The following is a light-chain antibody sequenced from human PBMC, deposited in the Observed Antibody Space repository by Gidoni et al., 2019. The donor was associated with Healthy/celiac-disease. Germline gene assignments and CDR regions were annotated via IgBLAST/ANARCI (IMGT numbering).Light chain of an antibody. CDR3: QQSYSTPLT. CDR1: QSISSY. J-gene: IGKJ4*01. V-gene: IGKV1-39*01. Sequence: SLSASVGDRVTITCRASQSISSYLHWYQQKPGKAPKLLIYAASSLQSGVPSRFSGSGSGTDFTLTISSLQPEDFATYYCQQSYSTPLTFGGGTKVEIK. CDR2: AAS.